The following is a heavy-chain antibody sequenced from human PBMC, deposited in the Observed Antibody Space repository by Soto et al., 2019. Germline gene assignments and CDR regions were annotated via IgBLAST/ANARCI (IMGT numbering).Heavy chain of an antibody. CDR3: AKDYPSHY. Sequence: EVQLLESGGGLVQPGGSLRLSCAASGFTFSSYAMSWVRQAPGKGLEWVAAISGSGGSTSYADSVKGRFTITRDNTKNEPYLQLNSLRGDDTAVYYCAKDYPSHYWGQGTLVTVSS. CDR2: ISGSGGST. V-gene: IGHV3-23*01. J-gene: IGHJ4*02. CDR1: GFTFSSYA.